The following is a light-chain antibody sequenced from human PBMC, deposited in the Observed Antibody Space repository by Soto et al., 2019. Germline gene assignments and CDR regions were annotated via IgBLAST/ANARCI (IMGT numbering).Light chain of an antibody. CDR1: QSVNSN. J-gene: IGKJ1*01. CDR3: QQYKNFWT. V-gene: IGKV3-15*01. Sequence: EIVMTQSPATLSVSPGERATLSCRASQSVNSNLAWYQQKPDQAPRLVIYGASTRATGIPARFSGSGSGTEFTLTISSLQSEDFAVYYCQQYKNFWTFGQGTKVEIK. CDR2: GAS.